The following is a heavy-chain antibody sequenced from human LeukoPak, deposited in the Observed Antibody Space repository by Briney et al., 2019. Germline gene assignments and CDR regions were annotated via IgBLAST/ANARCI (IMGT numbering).Heavy chain of an antibody. Sequence: SETLSLTCTVCGGSISPISSCTCYWGWIRQAPGKDLEWIWSLFYGENTHYNSFLKSRATLSVDASNHQFSLKLTFVTAADAAVYFFARRLPTAAADTRGFSDYWGQGTVVTVSS. CDR1: GGSISPISSCTCY. J-gene: IGHJ4*02. D-gene: IGHD6-25*01. CDR2: LFYGENT. CDR3: ARRLPTAAADTRGFSDY. V-gene: IGHV4-39*01.